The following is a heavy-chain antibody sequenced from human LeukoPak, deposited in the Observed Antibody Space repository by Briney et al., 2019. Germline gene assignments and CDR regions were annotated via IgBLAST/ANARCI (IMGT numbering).Heavy chain of an antibody. V-gene: IGHV1-69*05. CDR2: IIPIFGTA. CDR3: AREMAVPIVVPDSFDI. Sequence: ASVKVSCKASGGTFSSYAISWVRRAPGQGLEWMGRIIPIFGTANYAQKFQGRVTITTDESTSTAYMELSSLRSEDTAVYYCAREMAVPIVVPDSFDIWGQGTMVTVSS. CDR1: GGTFSSYA. D-gene: IGHD3-10*01. J-gene: IGHJ3*02.